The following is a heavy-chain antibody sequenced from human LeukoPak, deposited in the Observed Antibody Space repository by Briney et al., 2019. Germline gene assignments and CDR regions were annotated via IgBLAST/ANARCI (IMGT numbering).Heavy chain of an antibody. CDR3: ARSYNNGYYEDY. V-gene: IGHV4-59*08. J-gene: IGHJ4*02. D-gene: IGHD6-19*01. CDR2: TYYSGST. Sequence: SENLSLTCTVSGASVSTYYWSWIRQPPGRGLEWIGYTYYSGSTKYNPSLTSRVTISLDTSKNQFSLKLNSVTAADTAVYYCARSYNNGYYEDYWGQGTLVTVSS. CDR1: GASVSTYY.